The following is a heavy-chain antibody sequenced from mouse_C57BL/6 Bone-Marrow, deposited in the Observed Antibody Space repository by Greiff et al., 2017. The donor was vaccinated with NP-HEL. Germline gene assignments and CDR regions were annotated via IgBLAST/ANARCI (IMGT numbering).Heavy chain of an antibody. D-gene: IGHD6-5*01. CDR2: ISNGGGST. CDR1: GFTFSDYY. Sequence: EVQLVESGGGLVQPGGSLKLSCAASGFTFSDYYMYWVRQTPEKRLEWVAYISNGGGSTYYPDTVKGRFTISRDNAKNTLYLQMSRLKSEDTAMYYCARPTYDYDAMDYWGQGTSVTVSS. CDR3: ARPTYDYDAMDY. J-gene: IGHJ4*01. V-gene: IGHV5-12*01.